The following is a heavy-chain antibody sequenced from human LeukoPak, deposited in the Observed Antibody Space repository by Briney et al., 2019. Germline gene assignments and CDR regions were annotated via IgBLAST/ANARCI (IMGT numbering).Heavy chain of an antibody. V-gene: IGHV3-11*01. CDR3: AKDIGEGGYDSAYYYYGMDV. CDR1: GFTFSDYY. CDR2: ISSSDITI. Sequence: NPGGSLRLSCAASGFTFSDYYMSWIRQAPGKGLEWVSYISSSDITINYADSVKGRFTISRDNAKSSLYLQMNSLRAEDTALYYCAKDIGEGGYDSAYYYYGMDVWGQGTTVTVSS. D-gene: IGHD5-12*01. J-gene: IGHJ6*02.